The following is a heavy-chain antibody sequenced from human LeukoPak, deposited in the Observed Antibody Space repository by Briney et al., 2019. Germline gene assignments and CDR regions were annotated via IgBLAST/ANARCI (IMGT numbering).Heavy chain of an antibody. D-gene: IGHD5-12*01. CDR3: AREDPRYGAYVY. CDR2: ISSSSTYI. Sequence: PGGSLRLSCAASGFTFSSYSMNWVRQAPGKGLEWVSSISSSSTYIYYADSVKGRFTISRDDAKNSLYLQMNSLRAEDTVIYYCAREDPRYGAYVYWGQGTLVTVSS. CDR1: GFTFSSYS. V-gene: IGHV3-21*01. J-gene: IGHJ4*02.